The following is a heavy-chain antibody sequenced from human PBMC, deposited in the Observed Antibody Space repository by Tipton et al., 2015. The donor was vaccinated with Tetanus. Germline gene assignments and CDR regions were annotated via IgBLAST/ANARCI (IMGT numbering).Heavy chain of an antibody. Sequence: QLVQSGAEVKKPGDSVTVSCKASGYSFSDYYLYWVRQAPGQGLEWMGWINPHTGGTKYAQRFQGRVTMTRDTSISTAYMELSRLTSDDTAVYFWARGLGDRYKLWAYYFDSWGQGTQVTVPS. CDR2: INPHTGGT. CDR3: ARGLGDRYKLWAYYFDS. D-gene: IGHD1-1*01. V-gene: IGHV1-2*02. CDR1: GYSFSDYY. J-gene: IGHJ4*02.